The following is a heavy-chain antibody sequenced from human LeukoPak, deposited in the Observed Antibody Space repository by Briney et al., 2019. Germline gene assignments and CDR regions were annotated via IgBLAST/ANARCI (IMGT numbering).Heavy chain of an antibody. CDR3: ARQWLPNNWFDP. V-gene: IGHV1-69*13. CDR1: GGTFSRHA. Sequence: GASVKVSCKASGGTFSRHAISWVRQAPGQGLEWMGGIIPIFGTANYAQKFQGRVTIAADESTSTAYMELSSLRSEDTAVYYCARQWLPNNWFDPWGQGTLVTVSS. CDR2: IIPIFGTA. D-gene: IGHD6-19*01. J-gene: IGHJ5*02.